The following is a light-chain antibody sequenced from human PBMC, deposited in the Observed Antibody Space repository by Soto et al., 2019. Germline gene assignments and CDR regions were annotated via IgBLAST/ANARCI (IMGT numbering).Light chain of an antibody. CDR1: SSDIGAYNY. CDR2: DVT. V-gene: IGLV2-14*03. CDR3: SSYTTINTVVV. Sequence: QSASVSGSPGQSITFSCTGTSSDIGAYNYVSWYQHHPGKAPKLLIYDVTDRPSGVSDRFSGSKSGTTASLTISGLQAEDEADYFCSSYTTINTVVVFGGGTKLTVL. J-gene: IGLJ3*02.